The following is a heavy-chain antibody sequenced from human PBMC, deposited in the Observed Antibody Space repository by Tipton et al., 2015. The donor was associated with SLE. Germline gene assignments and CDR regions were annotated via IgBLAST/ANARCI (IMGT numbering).Heavy chain of an antibody. CDR1: GGSISSSSYY. Sequence: LSLTCTVSGGSISSSSYYWGWIRQPPGKGLEWIGSIYYSGSTYYNPSLKSRVTISVDTSKNQFSLKLSSVTAADTAVYYCARLGIAAAGSRDYWGQGTLVTVSS. D-gene: IGHD6-13*01. CDR3: ARLGIAAAGSRDY. V-gene: IGHV4-39*01. CDR2: IYYSGST. J-gene: IGHJ4*02.